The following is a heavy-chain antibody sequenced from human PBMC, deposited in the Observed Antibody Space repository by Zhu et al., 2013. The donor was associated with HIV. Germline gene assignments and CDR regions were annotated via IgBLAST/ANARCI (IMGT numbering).Heavy chain of an antibody. V-gene: IGHV4-59*01. Sequence: QVQLQESGPGLVKPSETLSLTCTVSSGSISNYYWSWIRQPPGKGLEWIGYIYYNGSTNYNPSLKSRVTISVDTSKNQFSLRLSSVTAADTAVHYCARIGPTDYSNYNYFDPWGQGTLVTVSS. CDR3: ARIGPTDYSNYNYFDP. CDR2: IYYNGST. D-gene: IGHD4-4*01. CDR1: SGSISNYY. J-gene: IGHJ5*02.